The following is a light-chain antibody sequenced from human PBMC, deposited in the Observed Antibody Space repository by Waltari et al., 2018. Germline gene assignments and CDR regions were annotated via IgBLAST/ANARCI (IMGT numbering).Light chain of an antibody. CDR3: QQTSSWPLT. CDR1: QSVSIN. V-gene: IGKV3-11*01. J-gene: IGKJ4*01. Sequence: EIVLTQSPATLSLSPGQRATLSCRASQSVSINLGWYQQKLGQPPRLLIYDASNRATGIPARFSASGSGTDFTLTISSLEPEDFAVYFCQQTSSWPLTVGGGTKVEIK. CDR2: DAS.